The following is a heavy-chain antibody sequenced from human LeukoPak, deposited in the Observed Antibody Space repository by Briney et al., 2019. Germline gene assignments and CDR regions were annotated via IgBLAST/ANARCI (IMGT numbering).Heavy chain of an antibody. Sequence: PGGSLRLSCAASGFTFTSYAMSWVRQAPGKGLEWVLAISGSGGSTYYADSVKGRFTISRDNSKNTLYLLMNSLRAEDTAVYYCAKGDYCNGGICYSPASWGQGTLVTVSS. CDR1: GFTFTSYA. CDR3: AKGDYCNGGICYSPAS. J-gene: IGHJ5*02. V-gene: IGHV3-23*01. D-gene: IGHD2-15*01. CDR2: ISGSGGST.